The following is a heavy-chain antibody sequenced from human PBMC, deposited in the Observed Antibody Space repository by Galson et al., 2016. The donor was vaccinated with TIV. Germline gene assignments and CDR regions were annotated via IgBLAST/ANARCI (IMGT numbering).Heavy chain of an antibody. D-gene: IGHD3-10*01. CDR2: IIPIFAIA. J-gene: IGHJ4*02. V-gene: IGHV1-69*13. CDR3: ARVSDYYGSGSYYNVLGY. CDR1: GGTFSNYA. Sequence: SVKVSCKASGGTFSNYAISWVRQAPGQGLEWMGGIIPIFAIAKYAQKVQGRVTITAGESTSTAYMELSSLRSEDTAVYYCARVSDYYGSGSYYNVLGYWGQGTLVTVSS.